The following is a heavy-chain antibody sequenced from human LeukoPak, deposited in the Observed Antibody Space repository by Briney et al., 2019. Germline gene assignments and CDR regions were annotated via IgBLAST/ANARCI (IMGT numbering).Heavy chain of an antibody. CDR1: GGSISSSSYY. D-gene: IGHD6-13*01. CDR2: IYHSGST. V-gene: IGHV4-39*07. CDR3: ARAPPRTAAAAKGDY. Sequence: SETLSLTCTVSGGSISSSSYYWGWIRQPPGKGLEWIGSIYHSGSTYYNPSLKSRVTISVDTSKNQFSLKLSSVTAADTAVYYCARAPPRTAAAAKGDYWGQGTLVTVSS. J-gene: IGHJ4*02.